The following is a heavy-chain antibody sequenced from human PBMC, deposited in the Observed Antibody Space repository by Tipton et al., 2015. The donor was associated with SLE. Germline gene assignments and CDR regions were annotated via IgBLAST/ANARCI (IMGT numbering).Heavy chain of an antibody. J-gene: IGHJ4*02. CDR3: ARTHYYDHTGYSLLDY. D-gene: IGHD3-22*01. CDR1: GGSFSGYY. Sequence: GLVKPSETLSLTCAVYGGSFSGYYWSWIRQPPGKGLEWIGEINPSGNTNYNPSLKSRVTISVDTSKNQFSLKLSSVTAADTAVYYCARTHYYDHTGYSLLDYWGQGTLVTVSS. CDR2: INPSGNT. V-gene: IGHV4-34*01.